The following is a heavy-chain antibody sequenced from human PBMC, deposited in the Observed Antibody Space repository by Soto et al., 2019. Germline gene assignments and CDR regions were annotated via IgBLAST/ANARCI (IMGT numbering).Heavy chain of an antibody. J-gene: IGHJ6*02. CDR3: ARRREGYYYGLDV. D-gene: IGHD1-26*01. CDR2: INSDGSST. Sequence: EERLMESGGGSVQPGGSLRLSCAAARFTFSSYWMYWVRQAPGKGLVWVSRINSDGSSTRYADSVKGRFSISRDNSKSTLYLQMNTLRAEDTAVYYCARRREGYYYGLDVWGQGTTVTVSS. CDR1: RFTFSSYW. V-gene: IGHV3-74*01.